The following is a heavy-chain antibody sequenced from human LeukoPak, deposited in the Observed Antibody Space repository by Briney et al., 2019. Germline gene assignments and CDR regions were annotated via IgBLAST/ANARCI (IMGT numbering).Heavy chain of an antibody. Sequence: PSETLSLTCTVSGGSISSSSYYWGWIRQPPGKGLERIGSIYFSGSIYYNPSLQSRCTRSLDTSKTPFSLKLSSVTAADPAVYSCASVMYSSSWFPPFDPWGQGDLVTVSS. CDR3: ASVMYSSSWFPPFDP. CDR2: IYFSGSI. D-gene: IGHD6-13*01. J-gene: IGHJ5*02. CDR1: GGSISSSSYY. V-gene: IGHV4-39*01.